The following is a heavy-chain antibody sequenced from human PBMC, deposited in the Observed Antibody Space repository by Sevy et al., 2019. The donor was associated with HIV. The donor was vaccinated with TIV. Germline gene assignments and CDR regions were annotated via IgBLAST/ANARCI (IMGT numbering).Heavy chain of an antibody. CDR3: ARAKTENTVTLYYYYCMDV. CDR1: GGTFSSYA. V-gene: IGHV1-69*13. Sequence: ASVKVSCKASGGTFSSYAISWVRQAPGQGLEWMGGIIPIFGTANYAQKFHGRVTITVDESTTKAYMELSSLRSEETAVYYCARAKTENTVTLYYYYCMDVWGQGTTVTVSS. D-gene: IGHD4-4*01. CDR2: IIPIFGTA. J-gene: IGHJ6*02.